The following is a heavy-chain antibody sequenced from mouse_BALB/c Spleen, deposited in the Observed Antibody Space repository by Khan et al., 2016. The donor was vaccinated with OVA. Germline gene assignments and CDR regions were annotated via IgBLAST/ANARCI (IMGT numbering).Heavy chain of an antibody. D-gene: IGHD1-2*01. V-gene: IGHV2-6-7*01. CDR2: IWGDGST. CDR3: ARELRLRGFAY. Sequence: QVQLKQSGPGLVAPSQSLSITCTVSGFSLTGFGLNWIRQPPGKGLEGLGMIWGDGSTDYNSALKSRLSISKDNSKSQVFFKMNSLQTDDTARYYCARELRLRGFAYWGQGTLVTVSA. CDR1: GFSLTGFG. J-gene: IGHJ3*01.